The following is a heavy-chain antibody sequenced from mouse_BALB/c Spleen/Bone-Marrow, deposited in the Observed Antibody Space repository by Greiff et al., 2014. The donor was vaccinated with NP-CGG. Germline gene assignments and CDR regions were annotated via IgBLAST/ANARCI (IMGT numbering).Heavy chain of an antibody. Sequence: VHVKQSGAELVKPGASVKLSCTASGFNIKDTYMHWVKQRPEQGLEWIGRIDPANGNTKYDPKFQGKATITADTSSNTAYLQLSSPTSEDTAVYYCARYGNYCYAMDYWGQGTSVTVSS. CDR1: GFNIKDTY. V-gene: IGHV14-3*02. J-gene: IGHJ4*01. CDR3: ARYGNYCYAMDY. CDR2: IDPANGNT. D-gene: IGHD2-1*01.